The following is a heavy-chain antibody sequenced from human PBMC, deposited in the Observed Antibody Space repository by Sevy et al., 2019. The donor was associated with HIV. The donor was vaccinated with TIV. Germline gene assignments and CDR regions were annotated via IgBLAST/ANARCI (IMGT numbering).Heavy chain of an antibody. CDR3: ARAIGASGSF. CDR1: GFIFNDYW. D-gene: IGHD6-13*01. CDR2: INEDGNKQ. J-gene: IGHJ4*02. V-gene: IGHV3-7*03. Sequence: GGSPRLSCAASGFIFNDYWMHWVRQAPGKGLEWVANINEDGNKQYYVDSVKGRFTISRDNAKSSVFLEMNSLTVDDAAVYYCARAIGASGSFWGQGTLVTVSS.